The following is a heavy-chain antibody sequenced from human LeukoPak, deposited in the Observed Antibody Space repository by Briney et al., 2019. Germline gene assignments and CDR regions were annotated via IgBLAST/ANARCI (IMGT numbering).Heavy chain of an antibody. D-gene: IGHD5-12*01. Sequence: GGSLRLSCAAAGFTFSHHWMNWVRQAPGEGLKWVATINQDGSEKHYVDSVKGRFIISRDNAKNSLFLQMNSLRAEDTAVYYCGRGWPGYTSPLDYWGQGILVAVSS. CDR2: INQDGSEK. CDR3: GRGWPGYTSPLDY. J-gene: IGHJ4*02. CDR1: GFTFSHHW. V-gene: IGHV3-7*01.